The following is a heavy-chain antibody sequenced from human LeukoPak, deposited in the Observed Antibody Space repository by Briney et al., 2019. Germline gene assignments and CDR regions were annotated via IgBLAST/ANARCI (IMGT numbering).Heavy chain of an antibody. Sequence: GGSLRLSCAASGFTFSSYSMNWVRQAPGKGLEWVSSISSSSSYIYYADSVKGRFTISSDNAKNSLYLQMNSLRAEDTAVYYCARDKMEKDEYYYYYGMDVWGQGTTVTVSS. V-gene: IGHV3-21*01. J-gene: IGHJ6*02. D-gene: IGHD5-24*01. CDR3: ARDKMEKDEYYYYYGMDV. CDR1: GFTFSSYS. CDR2: ISSSSSYI.